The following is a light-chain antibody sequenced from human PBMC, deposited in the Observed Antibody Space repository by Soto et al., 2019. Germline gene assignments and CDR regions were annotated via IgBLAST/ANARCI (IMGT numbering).Light chain of an antibody. V-gene: IGKV1-5*03. J-gene: IGKJ1*01. CDR3: QQYNSYSQT. Sequence: IQMTQSPSTLSASAGDRVTITCQASQTISNWLAWYQQKPGKAPKLLIYKASTLESGVPSRFSGSGSGTEFTLTISSLQPEDFATYYCQQYNSYSQTFGQGTKVDIK. CDR2: KAS. CDR1: QTISNW.